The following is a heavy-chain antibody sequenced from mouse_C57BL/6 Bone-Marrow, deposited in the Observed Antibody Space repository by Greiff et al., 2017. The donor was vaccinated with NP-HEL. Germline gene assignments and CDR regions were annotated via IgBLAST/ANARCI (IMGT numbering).Heavy chain of an antibody. V-gene: IGHV3-5*01. Sequence: VQLKESGPGLVKPSQTVFLTCTVTGISITTGNYRWSWIRQFPGNNLEWIGYIYYSGTITYNPSLTSRTTITRDTPKNQFFLEMNSLTAEDTATYYCAREVTTVGYYFDYWGQGTTLTVSS. CDR2: IYYSGTI. CDR3: AREVTTVGYYFDY. CDR1: GISITTGNYR. D-gene: IGHD1-1*01. J-gene: IGHJ2*01.